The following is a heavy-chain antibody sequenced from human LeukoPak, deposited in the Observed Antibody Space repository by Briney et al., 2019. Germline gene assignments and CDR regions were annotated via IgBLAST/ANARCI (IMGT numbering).Heavy chain of an antibody. Sequence: GRSLRLSCAASGFTFSSYGMYWVRQAPGKGLEWVGFIRIKAYGATTEYAASVKGRFTISRDDSKNIAYLQMNSLTTEDTGVYYCTSRPFGGTLYYWGQGTLVTVSS. V-gene: IGHV3-49*04. CDR2: IRIKAYGATT. J-gene: IGHJ4*02. CDR3: TSRPFGGTLYY. CDR1: GFTFSSYG. D-gene: IGHD3-3*01.